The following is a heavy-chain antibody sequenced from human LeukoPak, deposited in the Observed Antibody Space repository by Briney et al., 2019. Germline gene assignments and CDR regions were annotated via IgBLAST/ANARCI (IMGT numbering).Heavy chain of an antibody. V-gene: IGHV4-39*01. CDR3: ARHPIVVVPAATISCFDP. CDR1: GGSISSSSYY. Sequence: SETLSLTCTVSGGSISSSSYYWGWIRQPPGKGLEWIGSIYYSGSTYYNPSLTSPVTLSVDTSKNHFSLKLSSVTAADTAVYFCARHPIVVVPAATISCFDPWGQGTLVTVSS. D-gene: IGHD2-2*01. J-gene: IGHJ5*02. CDR2: IYYSGST.